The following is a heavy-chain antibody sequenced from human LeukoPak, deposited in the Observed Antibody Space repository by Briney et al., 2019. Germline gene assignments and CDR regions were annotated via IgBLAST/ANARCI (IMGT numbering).Heavy chain of an antibody. CDR1: GDSIITNSYF. D-gene: IGHD5-18*01. Sequence: PSETLSLTCGVSGDSIITNSYFWDWIRQPAGKGLEWLGSISYTGTTYVNPSLQSRITISVDTSKNQFSLRLRSVTAADSALYYCTRHLRGYSYAYDWGQGTLVTVSS. V-gene: IGHV4-39*01. J-gene: IGHJ4*02. CDR2: ISYTGTT. CDR3: TRHLRGYSYAYD.